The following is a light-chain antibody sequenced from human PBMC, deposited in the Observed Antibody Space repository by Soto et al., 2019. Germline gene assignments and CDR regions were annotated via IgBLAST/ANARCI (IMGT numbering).Light chain of an antibody. CDR2: DAS. Sequence: DIQMTQSPSTLSASVGDRVTITCRASQTISNWLAWYQQKPGKAPKLLIYDASSLESGIPSRFSGSGSGTEFTLTISSLQPDGFATYYCQQYNSYSWTFGQGTKVEI. J-gene: IGKJ1*01. CDR3: QQYNSYSWT. V-gene: IGKV1-5*01. CDR1: QTISNW.